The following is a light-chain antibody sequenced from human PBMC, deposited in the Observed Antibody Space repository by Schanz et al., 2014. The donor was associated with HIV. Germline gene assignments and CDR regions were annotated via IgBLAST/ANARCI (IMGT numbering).Light chain of an antibody. Sequence: EIVLTQSPATLSLSPGERATLSCRASQSLGGSQLAWYQHKPGQAPRLLIYGASTRATGIPARFSGSGSGTEFTLTISSLQPDDFATYFCLQYDSDSWTFGQGTKLDIQ. J-gene: IGKJ2*02. CDR1: QSLGGSQ. V-gene: IGKV3D-7*01. CDR2: GAS. CDR3: LQYDSDSWT.